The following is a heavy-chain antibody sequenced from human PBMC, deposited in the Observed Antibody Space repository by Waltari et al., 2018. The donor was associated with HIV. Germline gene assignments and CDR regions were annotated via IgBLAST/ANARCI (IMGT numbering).Heavy chain of an antibody. D-gene: IGHD6-6*01. J-gene: IGHJ2*01. V-gene: IGHV3-48*01. CDR2: ISSSSSTI. Sequence: EVQLVESGGGLVQPGGSLRLSCAASGFTFSLHSMNWVRPAPEKGLEWVSYISSSSSTIYSADSVKGRFTISRDNAKNSLYLQMNSLRAEDTAVYYCARSKYSSSSGFDLWGRGTLVTVSS. CDR1: GFTFSLHS. CDR3: ARSKYSSSSGFDL.